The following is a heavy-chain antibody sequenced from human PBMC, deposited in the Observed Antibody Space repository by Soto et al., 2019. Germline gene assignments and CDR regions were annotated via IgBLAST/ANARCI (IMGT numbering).Heavy chain of an antibody. D-gene: IGHD2-15*01. Sequence: QVPLVESGGGVVQPGRSLRLSCAASGFPFSSYGMHWVRQAPGKGLDWVALISYDGTNQYYADSVKGRFTVSRDNSKNTLHLHMSSLRAEDTAVYYCAGGQYYFDYCGQGTLVSVSS. CDR2: ISYDGTNQ. J-gene: IGHJ4*02. CDR3: AGGQYYFDY. CDR1: GFPFSSYG. V-gene: IGHV3-30*03.